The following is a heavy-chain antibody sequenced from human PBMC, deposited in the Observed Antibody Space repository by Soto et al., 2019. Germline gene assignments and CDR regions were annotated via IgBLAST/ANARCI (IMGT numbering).Heavy chain of an antibody. D-gene: IGHD3-10*01. Sequence: SETLSLTCTVSGGSISSYYWSWIRQPPGKGLERIGYIYYSGSTNYNPSLKSRVTISVDTSKNQFSLKLSSVTAADTAVYYCARHFPVIPDFSSTICPWALLWFGESIGAFDIWGQGTMVTVSS. CDR3: ARHFPVIPDFSSTICPWALLWFGESIGAFDI. J-gene: IGHJ3*02. V-gene: IGHV4-59*08. CDR2: IYYSGST. CDR1: GGSISSYY.